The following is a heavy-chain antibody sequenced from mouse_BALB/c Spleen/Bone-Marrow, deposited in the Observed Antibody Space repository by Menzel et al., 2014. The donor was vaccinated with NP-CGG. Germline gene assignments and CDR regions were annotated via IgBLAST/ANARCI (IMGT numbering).Heavy chain of an antibody. Sequence: EVKLVESGGGLVKPGGFLKLSCAASGFTFSDYYMYWVRQTPEKRLEWIATISDGGSYTYYPDSVKERFTISRDNAKNNLYLQMSRLKSEDTAMYYGARFYYYGSSYFDVWGAGTTVTVSS. CDR2: ISDGGSYT. CDR1: GFTFSDYY. V-gene: IGHV5-4*02. J-gene: IGHJ1*01. CDR3: ARFYYYGSSYFDV. D-gene: IGHD1-1*01.